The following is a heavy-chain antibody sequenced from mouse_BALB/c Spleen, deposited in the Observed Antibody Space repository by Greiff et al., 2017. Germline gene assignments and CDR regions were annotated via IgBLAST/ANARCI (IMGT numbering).Heavy chain of an antibody. CDR1: GYSITSDYA. CDR2: ISYSGST. Sequence: VQLKESGPGLVKPSQSLSLTCTVTGYSITSDYAWNWIRQFPGNKLEWMGYISYSGSTSYNPSLKSRISITRDTSKNQFFLQLNSVTTEDTATYYCAIYYYGSSYRGYFDYWGQGTTLTVSS. D-gene: IGHD1-1*01. J-gene: IGHJ2*01. CDR3: AIYYYGSSYRGYFDY. V-gene: IGHV3-2*02.